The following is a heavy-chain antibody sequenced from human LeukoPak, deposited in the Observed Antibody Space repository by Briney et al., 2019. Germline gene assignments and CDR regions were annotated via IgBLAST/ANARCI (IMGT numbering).Heavy chain of an antibody. Sequence: SETLCLTCAVYGGSFSGYYWSWIRRPPGKGLEWIGEINHSGSTNYNPSLKSRVTISVDTSKNQFSLKLSSVTAADTAVYYCAARRTYYYDSSGYKSGLDYWGQGTLVTVSS. CDR2: INHSGST. V-gene: IGHV4-34*01. D-gene: IGHD3-22*01. CDR3: AARRTYYYDSSGYKSGLDY. CDR1: GGSFSGYY. J-gene: IGHJ4*02.